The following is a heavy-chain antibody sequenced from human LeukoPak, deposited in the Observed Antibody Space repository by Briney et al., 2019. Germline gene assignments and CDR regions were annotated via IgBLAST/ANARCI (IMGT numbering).Heavy chain of an antibody. CDR1: GGSISSDC. V-gene: IGHV4-59*08. J-gene: IGHJ4*02. CDR2: INYSGST. Sequence: PSETLSLTCTVSGGSISSDCWSWIRQPPGKGLEWIGYINYSGSTKYNPSLKSRVTISVDTSKNQFSLKLSSVTAADTAVYYCARAGLETYYGKSYFDYWGQGTLVTVSS. CDR3: ARAGLETYYGKSYFDY. D-gene: IGHD3-10*01.